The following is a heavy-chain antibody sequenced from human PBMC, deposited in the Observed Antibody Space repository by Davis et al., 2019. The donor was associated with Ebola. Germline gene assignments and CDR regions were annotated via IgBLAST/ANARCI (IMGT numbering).Heavy chain of an antibody. D-gene: IGHD3-3*01. CDR3: ARRYDFWSGFPYYDY. CDR1: GYRFMSYA. J-gene: IGHJ4*02. CDR2: IYADSDNT. Sequence: AASVKVSCKASGYRFMSYAIHWVRQAPGQGLEWMGWIYADSDNTKYSQKFQGRVTISRDTSASTVYMELSSLRSDDTAVYYCARRYDFWSGFPYYDYWGQGTLVTVSS. V-gene: IGHV1-3*01.